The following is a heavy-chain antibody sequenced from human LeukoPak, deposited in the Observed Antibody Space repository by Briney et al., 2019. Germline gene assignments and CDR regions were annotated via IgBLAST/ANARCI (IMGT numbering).Heavy chain of an antibody. J-gene: IGHJ4*02. Sequence: SETLSLTCAVYGGSFSGYYWSWIRQHPGKGLEWIGYIYYSGSTYYNPSLKSRVTISVDTSKNQFSLKLSSVTAADTAVYYCARDIGYGSGSYYFDYWGQGTLVTVSS. CDR3: ARDIGYGSGSYYFDY. CDR1: GGSFSGYY. D-gene: IGHD3-10*01. CDR2: IYYSGST. V-gene: IGHV4-31*11.